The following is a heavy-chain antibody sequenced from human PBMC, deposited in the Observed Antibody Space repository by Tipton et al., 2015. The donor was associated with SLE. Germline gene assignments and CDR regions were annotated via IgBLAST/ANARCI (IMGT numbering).Heavy chain of an antibody. D-gene: IGHD3-22*01. V-gene: IGHV4-38-2*01. Sequence: SWAVSGYSISSGYYWGWIRQPPGKGLEWIGSIYHSGSTYYNPSLKSRVTISVDTSKNQFSLKLSSVTAADTAVYYCASAVVVNNDWYFDLWGRGTLVTVSS. CDR1: GYSISSGYY. CDR2: IYHSGST. J-gene: IGHJ2*01. CDR3: ASAVVVNNDWYFDL.